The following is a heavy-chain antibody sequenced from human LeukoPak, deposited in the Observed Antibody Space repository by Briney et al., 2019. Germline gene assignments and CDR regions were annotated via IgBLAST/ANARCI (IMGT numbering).Heavy chain of an antibody. CDR2: ISYDAIFQ. J-gene: IGHJ4*02. CDR3: GRGLWGNTDS. Sequence: GRSLRLPCVASGFTFSSYGMHWVLQAPGKGLEWLVIISYDAIFQYYSESVKGRFTISRDNSEKTLFLQMNSVGPEDTAVYYCGRGLWGNTDSWGQGNLVTVSS. V-gene: IGHV3-30*03. CDR1: GFTFSSYG. D-gene: IGHD7-27*01.